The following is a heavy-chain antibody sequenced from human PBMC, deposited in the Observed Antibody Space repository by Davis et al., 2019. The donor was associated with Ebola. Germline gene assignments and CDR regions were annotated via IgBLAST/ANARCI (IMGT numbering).Heavy chain of an antibody. CDR1: GYTFTNYA. CDR3: ARLYCSRDTCYSGAGAF. V-gene: IGHV1-3*04. J-gene: IGHJ4*02. Sequence: AASVKVSCKASGYTFTNYAIHWVRQAPGQSLQWMGWIDTGNGNTKYLQSFQGRLTLTRDTSANTVYMELSSLTSEDTAIYFCARLYCSRDTCYSGAGAFWGQGTLVTVSS. CDR2: IDTGNGNT. D-gene: IGHD2-21*01.